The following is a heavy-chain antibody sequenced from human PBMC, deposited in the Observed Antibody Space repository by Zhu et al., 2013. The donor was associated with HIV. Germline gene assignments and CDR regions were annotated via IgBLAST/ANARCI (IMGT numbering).Heavy chain of an antibody. CDR1: GYTFTGYK. V-gene: IGHV1-2*02. Sequence: QVQLVQSGAEVKKPGASVKVSCKASGYTFTGYKMYWVREAPGEGLEWVGWIDPNSGDTDYAQNFQGRVILTRDTSISTAYMELSRLRSDDTAMYYCARIPYYYDSSGYSTGYWGQGTLVTVSS. CDR3: ARIPYYYDSSGYSTGY. CDR2: IDPNSGDT. J-gene: IGHJ4*02. D-gene: IGHD3-22*01.